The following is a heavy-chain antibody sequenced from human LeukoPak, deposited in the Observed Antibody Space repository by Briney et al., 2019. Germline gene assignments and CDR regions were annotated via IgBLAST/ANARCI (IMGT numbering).Heavy chain of an antibody. D-gene: IGHD5-12*01. CDR3: AKEGSGYDYDADY. J-gene: IGHJ4*02. V-gene: IGHV3-23*01. CDR1: GFTVSSNY. Sequence: GGSLRLSCAASGFTVSSNYMNWVRQAPGKGLEWASAISGSGTSTYYADSVKGRFTISRDNSKSTLYLQMNSLRAEDTAVYYCAKEGSGYDYDADYWGQGTLVTVSS. CDR2: ISGSGTST.